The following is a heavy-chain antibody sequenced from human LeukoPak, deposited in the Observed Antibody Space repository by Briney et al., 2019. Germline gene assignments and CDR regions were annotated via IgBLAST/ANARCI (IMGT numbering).Heavy chain of an antibody. V-gene: IGHV3-23*01. J-gene: IGHJ4*02. CDR3: AKASWVSSADAVL. CDR1: GCTCKKYC. Sequence: GGSLRLSCAAPGCTCKKYCMRWVRQAPVRGQEWFASLRGEGETVYVDSLKGRFTLSRDDSRNSVYLQLNNLRVEDTAVYYCAKASWVSSADAVLWGQGTVVTVS. CDR2: LRGEGET. D-gene: IGHD3-10*01.